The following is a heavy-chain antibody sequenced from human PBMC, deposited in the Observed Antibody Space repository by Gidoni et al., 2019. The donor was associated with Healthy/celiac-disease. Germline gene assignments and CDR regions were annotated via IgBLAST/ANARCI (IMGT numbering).Heavy chain of an antibody. D-gene: IGHD3-9*01. CDR1: GYTFTSYY. Sequence: QVQLVQSGAEVKKPGASVKVSCQASGYTFTSYYMHWLRQAPGQGLEWMGIINPSGGSTSYAQKFQGRVTMTRDTSTSTVYMELSSLRSEDTAVYYCARARTILGGGMDVWGQGTTVTVSS. V-gene: IGHV1-46*01. J-gene: IGHJ6*02. CDR3: ARARTILGGGMDV. CDR2: INPSGGST.